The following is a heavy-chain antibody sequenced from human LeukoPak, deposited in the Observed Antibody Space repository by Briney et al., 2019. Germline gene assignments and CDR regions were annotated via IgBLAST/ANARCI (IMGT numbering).Heavy chain of an antibody. CDR2: IRYDGSNK. J-gene: IGHJ4*02. Sequence: GGSLRLSCAASGFTFSSYGMHWVRQAPGKGLEWVAFIRYDGSNKYYADSVKGRFTISRDNSKNTLYLQMNSLRAEDTAVYYCAKCQVERGSGSLPDYWGQGTLVTVSS. CDR1: GFTFSSYG. D-gene: IGHD3-10*01. V-gene: IGHV3-30*02. CDR3: AKCQVERGSGSLPDY.